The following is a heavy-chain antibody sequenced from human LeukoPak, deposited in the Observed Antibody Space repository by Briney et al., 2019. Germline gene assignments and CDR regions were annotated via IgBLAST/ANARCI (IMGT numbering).Heavy chain of an antibody. CDR2: IYYSGST. V-gene: IGHV4-31*03. CDR3: ARGRGSSWYYYYYGMDV. CDR1: RGSISNADYY. D-gene: IGHD6-13*01. Sequence: SETLSLTCTVSRGSISNADYYWSWIRQHPGKGLEWIGYIYYSGSTNYNPSLKSRVTISVDTSKNQFSLKLSSVTAADTAVYYCARGRGSSWYYYYYGMDVWGQGTTVTVSS. J-gene: IGHJ6*02.